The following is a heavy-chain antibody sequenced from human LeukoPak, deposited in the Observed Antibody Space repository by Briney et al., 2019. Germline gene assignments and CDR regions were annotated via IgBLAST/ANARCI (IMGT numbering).Heavy chain of an antibody. D-gene: IGHD1-26*01. CDR2: IYYSGSI. CDR3: ARGGSYYLFGNDY. J-gene: IGHJ4*02. V-gene: IGHV4-39*07. CDR1: GGSISSSSYY. Sequence: SETLSLTCTVSGGSISSSSYYWGWIRQPPGKGLEWIGSIYYSGSIYYNSSLKSRVTISVDTSKNQFSLKLSSVTAADTAVYYCARGGSYYLFGNDYWGQGTLVTVSS.